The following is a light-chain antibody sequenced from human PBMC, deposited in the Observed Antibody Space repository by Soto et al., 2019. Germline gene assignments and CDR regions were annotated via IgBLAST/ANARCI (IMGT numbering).Light chain of an antibody. J-gene: IGLJ2*01. CDR3: QTWGTGTVV. CDR1: SGHSSYA. Sequence: QPVLTQSPSASASLGASVKLTCTLSSGHSSYAIAWHQQQPEKGPRYLMRVNSDGRHIKGDGIPDRFSGSSSGAERYLTISSLQSEDEADYSCQTWGTGTVVFGGGTKLTVL. CDR2: VNSDGRH. V-gene: IGLV4-69*01.